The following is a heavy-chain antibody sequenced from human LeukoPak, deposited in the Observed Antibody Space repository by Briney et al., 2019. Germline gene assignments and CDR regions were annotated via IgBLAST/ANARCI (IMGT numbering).Heavy chain of an antibody. CDR3: AKDRTPYV. J-gene: IGHJ4*02. Sequence: PGGSLRLSCAASGFSFSSYWMTWVRQAPGKGLEGVANIKQDGSEEYYVDSVRGRFTISRDNANNSLYLQMNSLRAEDTAVYYCAKDRTPYVWGQGTLVTVSS. CDR1: GFSFSSYW. CDR2: IKQDGSEE. V-gene: IGHV3-7*04. D-gene: IGHD1/OR15-1a*01.